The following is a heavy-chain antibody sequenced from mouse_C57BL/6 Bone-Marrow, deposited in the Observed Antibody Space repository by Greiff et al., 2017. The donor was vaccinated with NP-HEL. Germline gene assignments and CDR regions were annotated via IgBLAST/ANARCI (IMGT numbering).Heavy chain of an antibody. Sequence: EVKLMESEGGLVQPGSSMKLSCTASGFTFSDYYMAWVRQVPEKGLEWVANINYDGSSTYYLDSLKSRFIISRDNAKNILYLQMSSLKSEDTATYYCARGSNWDVDYFDYWGQGTTLTVSS. D-gene: IGHD4-1*01. CDR2: INYDGSST. V-gene: IGHV5-16*01. J-gene: IGHJ2*01. CDR1: GFTFSDYY. CDR3: ARGSNWDVDYFDY.